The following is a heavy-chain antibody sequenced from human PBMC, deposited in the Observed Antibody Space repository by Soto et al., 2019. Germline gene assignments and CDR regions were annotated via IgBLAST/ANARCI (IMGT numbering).Heavy chain of an antibody. CDR3: ASALMSTNAYYYGMDV. Sequence: PGESLKISCKGSGYSFTNYWIGWVRQMPGKGLEWMGIIYPGDSDTRYSPSFRGQVTISVDKSISTAYLQWSSLKASDTAMYYCASALMSTNAYYYGMDVWGQGTTVTVSS. J-gene: IGHJ6*02. D-gene: IGHD2-8*01. CDR2: IYPGDSDT. CDR1: GYSFTNYW. V-gene: IGHV5-51*01.